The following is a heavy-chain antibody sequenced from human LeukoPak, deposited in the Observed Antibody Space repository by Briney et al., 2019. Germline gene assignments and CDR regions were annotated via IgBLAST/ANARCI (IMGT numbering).Heavy chain of an antibody. V-gene: IGHV1-18*01. CDR1: GYTFTSYP. CDR3: ARGYDYGDYVGDFDY. J-gene: IGHJ4*02. D-gene: IGHD4-17*01. Sequence: GASVKVSCKASGYTFTSYPISWVRQAPGQGLEWMGWITTYNGNTNYARKLQGRVTMTTDTSTRTAYMDLRGLRSDDTAVYYCARGYDYGDYVGDFDYWGQGTLVTASS. CDR2: ITTYNGNT.